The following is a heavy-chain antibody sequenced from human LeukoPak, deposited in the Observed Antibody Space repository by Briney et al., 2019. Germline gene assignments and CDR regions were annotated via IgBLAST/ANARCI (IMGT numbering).Heavy chain of an antibody. CDR2: ISYDGSNK. CDR1: GFTFSSYA. CDR3: ARDLDGVDY. J-gene: IGHJ4*02. D-gene: IGHD5-24*01. V-gene: IGHV3-30-3*01. Sequence: GRSLRLSCAASGFTFSSYAMHWVRQAPGKGLEWVAVISYDGSNKYYADSVKGRFTISRDNAKNTLYLQMNSLRAEDTAVYYCARDLDGVDYWGQGTLVTVSS.